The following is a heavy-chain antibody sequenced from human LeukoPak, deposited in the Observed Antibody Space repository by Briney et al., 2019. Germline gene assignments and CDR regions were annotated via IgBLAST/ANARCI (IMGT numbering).Heavy chain of an antibody. J-gene: IGHJ4*02. V-gene: IGHV3-21*01. CDR1: GFTFSSYS. CDR3: ARESGPKLDY. D-gene: IGHD3-3*01. CDR2: ISSSTSYI. Sequence: PGGSLRLSCAASGFTFSSYSMNWVRQAPGKGLEWVSSISSSTSYIYYADSVKGRFTISRDNAKNSLYLQMNSLRAEDTAVYYCARESGPKLDYWGQGTLVTVSS.